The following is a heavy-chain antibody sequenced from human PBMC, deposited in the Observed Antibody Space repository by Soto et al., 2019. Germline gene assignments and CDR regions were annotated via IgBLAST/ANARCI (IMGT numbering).Heavy chain of an antibody. Sequence: SVKVSCKTSGGTFNNHPISWVRQAPGQGLEWMGGTIPDFAPAKYAQNFQGRVTITADESTSTGYTELSSLRSEDTAVYYCARDAEPAAYINGYAYYSYSMDVWGQGTTVTVSS. D-gene: IGHD5-18*01. J-gene: IGHJ6*02. CDR2: TIPDFAPA. V-gene: IGHV1-69*13. CDR3: ARDAEPAAYINGYAYYSYSMDV. CDR1: GGTFNNHP.